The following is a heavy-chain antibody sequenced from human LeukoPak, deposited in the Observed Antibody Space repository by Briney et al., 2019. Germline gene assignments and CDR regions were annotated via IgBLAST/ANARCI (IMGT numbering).Heavy chain of an antibody. J-gene: IGHJ3*02. CDR2: ISGSSSYI. V-gene: IGHV3-21*01. D-gene: IGHD6-6*01. CDR1: GFTFSSYS. Sequence: GGPLRLSCAASGFTFSSYSMNWVRQAPGKGLEWVSSISGSSSYIYYADSLKGRFTISRDNAKNSLYLQMNSLRAEDAAVYYCAGSSKRVAFDIWGQGTMVTVSS. CDR3: AGSSKRVAFDI.